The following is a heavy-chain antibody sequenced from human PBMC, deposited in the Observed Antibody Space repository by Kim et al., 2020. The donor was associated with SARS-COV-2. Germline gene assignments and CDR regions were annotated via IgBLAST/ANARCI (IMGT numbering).Heavy chain of an antibody. V-gene: IGHV4-59*01. CDR2: MYKSGST. Sequence: SETLSLTCTVSGGSISDEYWYWIRQPPGKGLEWIAYMYKSGSTNYNPSLKSRVTISVDRSKNQFSLKLTSVTAADTAFYYCARGGNKWGQGTLVTVSS. J-gene: IGHJ4*02. CDR3: ARGGNK. D-gene: IGHD6-25*01. CDR1: GGSISDEY.